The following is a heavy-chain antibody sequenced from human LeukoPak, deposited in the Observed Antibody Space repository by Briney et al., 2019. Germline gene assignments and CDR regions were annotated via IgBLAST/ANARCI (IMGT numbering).Heavy chain of an antibody. CDR2: INTNTGNP. D-gene: IGHD3-10*01. CDR1: GYTFTNYG. CDR3: ARGGSGSYD. J-gene: IGHJ4*02. V-gene: IGHV7-4-1*02. Sequence: ASVKVSCKASGYTFTNYGMNWVRQAPGQGLEWMGWINTNTGNPTYAQAFTGRFVFSLDTSVNTAYLQISSLKAEDTAVYYWARGGSGSYDWGQGTLVTVAS.